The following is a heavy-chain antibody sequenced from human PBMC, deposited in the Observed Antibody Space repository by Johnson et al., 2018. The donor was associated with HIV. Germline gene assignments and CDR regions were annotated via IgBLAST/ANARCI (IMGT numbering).Heavy chain of an antibody. CDR1: GFTFSSYD. CDR2: ISWNSGSI. Sequence: VQLVESGGGLVQPGGSLRLSCAASGFTFSSYDMHWVRQAPGKGLEWVSGISWNSGSIGYADSVKGRFTISRDNAKNSLYLQMNSLRAEDTALYYCAKDIGQLVGQDAFDIWGQGTMVTVSS. D-gene: IGHD6-6*01. J-gene: IGHJ3*02. CDR3: AKDIGQLVGQDAFDI. V-gene: IGHV3-9*01.